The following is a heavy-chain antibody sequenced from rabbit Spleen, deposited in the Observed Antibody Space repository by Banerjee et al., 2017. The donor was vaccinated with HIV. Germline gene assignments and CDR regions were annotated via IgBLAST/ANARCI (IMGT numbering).Heavy chain of an antibody. V-gene: IGHV1S47*01. Sequence: ELVESGGGLVQPGESLKLSCKVSGIDFSNYGISWVRQAPGKGPEWIAYIYPGFGLKKFANSVKGRFTISSDNAQNTVFLQMTSLTASNTATYFCARGFPSSSGHYLNLWGPGTLVTVS. CDR2: IYPGFGLK. CDR3: ARGFPSSSGHYLNL. D-gene: IGHD1-1*01. CDR1: GIDFSNYG. J-gene: IGHJ4*01.